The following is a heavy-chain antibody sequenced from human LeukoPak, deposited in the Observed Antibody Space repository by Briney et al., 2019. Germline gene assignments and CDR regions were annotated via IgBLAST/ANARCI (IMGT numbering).Heavy chain of an antibody. CDR3: ARESPYCSSTSCSLGY. CDR2: INTGNGNT. V-gene: IGHV1-3*04. J-gene: IGHJ4*02. D-gene: IGHD2-2*01. Sequence: ASVKVSCKASGYTFTNYAMHWVRQAPGQRLEWMGWINTGNGNTRYSQKFQDRVTITRNTSANTAYMELSSLSSEDTAVYYCARESPYCSSTSCSLGYWGQGTLVTVSS. CDR1: GYTFTNYA.